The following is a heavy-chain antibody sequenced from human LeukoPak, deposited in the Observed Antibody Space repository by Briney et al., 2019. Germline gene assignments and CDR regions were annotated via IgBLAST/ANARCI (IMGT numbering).Heavy chain of an antibody. J-gene: IGHJ5*02. Sequence: SQTLSLTCTVSGGSISSGDYYWSWIRQPPGKGLEWIGYIYYSGSTYYKPSLKSRVTISVDTSKNQFSLKLSSVTAADTAVYYCARDLGRDWFDPWGQGTLVTVSS. CDR2: IYYSGST. CDR1: GGSISSGDYY. V-gene: IGHV4-30-4*01. D-gene: IGHD3-16*01. CDR3: ARDLGRDWFDP.